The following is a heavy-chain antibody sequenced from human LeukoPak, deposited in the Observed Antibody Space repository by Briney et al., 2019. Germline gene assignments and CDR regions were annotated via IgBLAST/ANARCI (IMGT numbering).Heavy chain of an antibody. CDR2: ISYDGSDK. CDR3: ARDPLSSSSFDL. CDR1: GFTFSSYA. D-gene: IGHD6-13*01. J-gene: IGHJ4*02. Sequence: GGSLRLSCAASGFTFSSYAMYWVRQAPGKGLEWVAVISYDGSDKFYADSVKGRFTISRDNAKNSLYLQMNSLRAEDTAVYYCARDPLSSSSFDLWGQGTLVTVSS. V-gene: IGHV3-30*04.